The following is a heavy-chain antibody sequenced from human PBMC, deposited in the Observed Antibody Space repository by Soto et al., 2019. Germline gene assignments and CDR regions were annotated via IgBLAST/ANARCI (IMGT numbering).Heavy chain of an antibody. CDR1: GFIFSSFG. D-gene: IGHD7-27*01. J-gene: IGHJ4*02. Sequence: QVQLVESGGGVVQPGRSLRLSCAASGFIFSSFGMHWVRQAPGKGLEWVAHIWYDGSNTYYADSVKGRFTISRDNSRNTLYLLMNSLRSEDTAVYHCVRDLLGSGGHFDYWGQGTLVTVSS. CDR2: IWYDGSNT. V-gene: IGHV3-33*01. CDR3: VRDLLGSGGHFDY.